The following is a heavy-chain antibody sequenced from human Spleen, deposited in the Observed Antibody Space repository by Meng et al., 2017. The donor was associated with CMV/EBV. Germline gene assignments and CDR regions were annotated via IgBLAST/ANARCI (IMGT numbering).Heavy chain of an antibody. CDR2: INGVGRST. CDR1: GFTFSNYW. CDR3: ARDPGGAMESFDY. Sequence: AASGFTFSNYWIHWVRQAPGKGLVWVSGINGVGRSTAYADSVKGRFTISRDNAKNTLYLQLNSLRVEDTAVYYCARDPGGAMESFDYWGQGTLVTVSS. J-gene: IGHJ4*02. D-gene: IGHD3-16*01. V-gene: IGHV3-74*01.